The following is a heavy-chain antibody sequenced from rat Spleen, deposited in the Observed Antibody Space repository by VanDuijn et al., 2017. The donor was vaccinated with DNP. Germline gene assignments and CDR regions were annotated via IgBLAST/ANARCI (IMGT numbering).Heavy chain of an antibody. CDR3: AKGPNYGGWSDYFDY. Sequence: EVKLVESGGGLVQPGRSLKLSCAASGFIFFDYWMGWVRQAPGKGLEWIGEINKDSSRINYNPSLRDKFTISRDNVQNTLYLQMSKVGSEDTAIYYCAKGPNYGGWSDYFDYWGQGVMVTVSS. CDR2: INKDSSRI. V-gene: IGHV4-2*01. CDR1: GFIFFDYW. D-gene: IGHD1-11*01. J-gene: IGHJ2*01.